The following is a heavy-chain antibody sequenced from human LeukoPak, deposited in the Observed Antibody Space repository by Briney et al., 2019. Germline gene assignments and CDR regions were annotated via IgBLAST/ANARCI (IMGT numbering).Heavy chain of an antibody. CDR2: ISPYNGNT. CDR1: GYTFTSYG. J-gene: IGHJ4*02. D-gene: IGHD6-13*01. V-gene: IGHV1-18*01. CDR3: ARCVRSGGSSCPVHF. Sequence: WATVKVSCKASGYTFTSYGITWVRQAPGQGLEWMGWISPYNGNTNYAQKLQGRVTMTTDTSTSTAYMELRSLISDDTAVYYCARCVRSGGSSCPVHFWGQGTLVTVSS.